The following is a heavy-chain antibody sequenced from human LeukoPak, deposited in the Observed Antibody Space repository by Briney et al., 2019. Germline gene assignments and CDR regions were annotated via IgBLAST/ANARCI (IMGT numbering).Heavy chain of an antibody. CDR3: ATSSGGSCYFN. Sequence: SETLSLTCAVYGGSFSGYYWSWIRQPPGKGLEWIGEINHSGSTNYNPSLKSRVTISVDTSKNQFSLKLSSMTAADTAVYYCATSSGGSCYFNWGQGTLVTVSS. V-gene: IGHV4-34*01. CDR1: GGSFSGYY. D-gene: IGHD2-15*01. CDR2: INHSGST. J-gene: IGHJ4*02.